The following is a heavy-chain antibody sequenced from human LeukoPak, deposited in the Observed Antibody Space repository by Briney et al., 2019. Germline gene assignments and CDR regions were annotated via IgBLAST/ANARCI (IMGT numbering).Heavy chain of an antibody. Sequence: SETLSLTCTVSGGSISSYSWNWVRQSPGKGLEWIGYIYDSGSTTYSPSLKSRVTISVDTSKNHFSLKLGSVTAADTAAYYCARGGYSYGKSFDYWGQGTLVTVSS. D-gene: IGHD5-18*01. CDR2: IYDSGST. V-gene: IGHV4-59*01. CDR3: ARGGYSYGKSFDY. CDR1: GGSISSYS. J-gene: IGHJ4*02.